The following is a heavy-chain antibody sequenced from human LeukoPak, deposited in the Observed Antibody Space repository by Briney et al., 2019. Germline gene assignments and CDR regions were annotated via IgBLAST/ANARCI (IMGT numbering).Heavy chain of an antibody. J-gene: IGHJ4*02. CDR2: ISSSSSYI. CDR3: ARDASQVFDY. CDR1: GFTFSSYS. Sequence: GGSLRLSCAASGFTFSSYSMNWVRQAPGKGLEWVSSISSSSSYIYYADSVKGRFTTSRDNAKNSLYLQMNSLRAEDTAVYYCARDASQVFDYWGQGTLVTVSS. V-gene: IGHV3-21*01.